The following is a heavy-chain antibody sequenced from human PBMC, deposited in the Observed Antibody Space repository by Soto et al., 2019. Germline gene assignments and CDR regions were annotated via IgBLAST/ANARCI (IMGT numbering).Heavy chain of an antibody. J-gene: IGHJ5*02. D-gene: IGHD3-10*01. CDR2: IYHSGST. CDR3: ARDRTYYGSGRERALGRFDP. Sequence: PSETLSLTCAVSGGSISSVGYSWSWIRQPPGKGLEWIGYIYHSGSTYYNPSLKSRVTISVDRSKNQFSLKLSSVTAADTAVYYCARDRTYYGSGRERALGRFDPWGQGTLVTVSS. CDR1: GGSISSVGYS. V-gene: IGHV4-30-2*01.